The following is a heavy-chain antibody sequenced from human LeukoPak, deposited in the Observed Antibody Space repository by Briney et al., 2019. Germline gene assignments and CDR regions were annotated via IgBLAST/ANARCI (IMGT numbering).Heavy chain of an antibody. V-gene: IGHV3-30*04. J-gene: IGHJ3*02. CDR3: ARLGPLTNWGWGRWNDAFDI. CDR2: ISYDGRDE. D-gene: IGHD7-27*01. CDR1: GFTFSNYA. Sequence: GGSLRLSCETSGFTFSNYAMHWVRQAPGKGLDGVAVISYDGRDEEYADSVGGRFSISTDRSKNTLYLQMNSLRAEDTAVYYCARLGPLTNWGWGRWNDAFDIWGQGTMVTVSS.